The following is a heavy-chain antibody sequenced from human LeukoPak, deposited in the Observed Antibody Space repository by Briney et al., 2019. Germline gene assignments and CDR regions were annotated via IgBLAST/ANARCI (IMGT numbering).Heavy chain of an antibody. Sequence: GGSLRLSCAASGFTFSSYAMSWVRQAPGKGLEWVSAISGSGGSTYYADSVKGRFTISRDNSKNTLYLQMKSLRAEDTAVYYCAKDVYDYGGNREDYWGQGTLVTVSS. V-gene: IGHV3-23*01. D-gene: IGHD4-23*01. CDR3: AKDVYDYGGNREDY. CDR1: GFTFSSYA. J-gene: IGHJ4*02. CDR2: ISGSGGST.